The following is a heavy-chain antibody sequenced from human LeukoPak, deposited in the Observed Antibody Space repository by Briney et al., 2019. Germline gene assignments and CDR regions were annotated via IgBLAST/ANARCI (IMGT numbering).Heavy chain of an antibody. CDR3: AKGIAVDAGMAFDY. V-gene: IGHV3-43*01. J-gene: IGHJ4*02. CDR2: ISWGGGST. Sequence: GGSLRLSCAASGFTFDDYTMHWVRQAPGKGLEWVSLISWGGGSTYYADSVKGRFTISRDNSKNSLYLQMNSLRTEDTALYYCAKGIAVDAGMAFDYWGQGTLVTVSS. CDR1: GFTFDDYT. D-gene: IGHD6-19*01.